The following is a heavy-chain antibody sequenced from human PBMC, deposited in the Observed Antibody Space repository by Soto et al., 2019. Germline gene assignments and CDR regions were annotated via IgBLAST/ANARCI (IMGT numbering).Heavy chain of an antibody. D-gene: IGHD3-22*01. J-gene: IGHJ6*02. CDR1: GRSISSSNW. CDR2: IYHSGST. V-gene: IGHV4-4*02. Sequence: SETLSLTCPVSGRSISSSNWWGWVRQPPGKGLEWIGEIYHSGSTNYNPSLKSRVTISVDKSKNQFSLKLSSVTAADTAVYYCASSGYYYDSRGMDVWGQGTTVTVSS. CDR3: ASSGYYYDSRGMDV.